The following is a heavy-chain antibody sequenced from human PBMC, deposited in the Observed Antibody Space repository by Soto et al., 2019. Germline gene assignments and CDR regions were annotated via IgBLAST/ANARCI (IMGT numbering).Heavy chain of an antibody. D-gene: IGHD3-3*01. J-gene: IGHJ4*02. CDR1: GGSISSSSYY. CDR3: ARNHRTYDFWSGYPQGPYYFDY. CDR2: IYYSGST. Sequence: SETLSLTCTVSGGSISSSSYYWGWTRQPPGKGLEWIGSIYYSGSTYYNPSLKSRVTISVDTSKNQFSLKLSSVTAADTAVYYCARNHRTYDFWSGYPQGPYYFDYWGQGTLVTVSS. V-gene: IGHV4-39*01.